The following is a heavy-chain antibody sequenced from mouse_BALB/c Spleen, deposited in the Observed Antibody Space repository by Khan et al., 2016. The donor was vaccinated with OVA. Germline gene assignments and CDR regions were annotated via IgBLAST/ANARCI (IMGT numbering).Heavy chain of an antibody. Sequence: EVKLLESGPGLVKPSQSLSLTCTVTGYSITSDYAWNWIRQFPENRLEWMGFISYSGNTNYNPSLKSRISVTRDTSTNQFFLQLNSVTTEDTATYYCARMYGGDFDYWGQGTTLTVSS. CDR2: ISYSGNT. D-gene: IGHD2-10*02. J-gene: IGHJ2*01. V-gene: IGHV3-2*02. CDR1: GYSITSDYA. CDR3: ARMYGGDFDY.